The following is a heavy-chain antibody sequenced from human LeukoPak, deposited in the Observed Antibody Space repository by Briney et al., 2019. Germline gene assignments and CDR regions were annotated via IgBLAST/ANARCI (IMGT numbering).Heavy chain of an antibody. V-gene: IGHV1-18*01. CDR3: ARVSGTAMVKTFDY. Sequence: ASVKVSCKASGYTFTSYGISWVRQAPGQGLEWMGWISAYNGNTNYAQKLQGRVTMTTDTSTSTAYMELRSLRSDDTAVHYCARVSGTAMVKTFDYWGQGTLVTVSS. D-gene: IGHD5-18*01. J-gene: IGHJ4*02. CDR1: GYTFTSYG. CDR2: ISAYNGNT.